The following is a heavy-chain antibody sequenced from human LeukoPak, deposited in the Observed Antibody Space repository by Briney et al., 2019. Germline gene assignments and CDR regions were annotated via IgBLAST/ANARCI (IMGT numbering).Heavy chain of an antibody. CDR3: ARHARSRYHFWSGYSAVDH. CDR1: GGSISSYY. D-gene: IGHD3-3*01. Sequence: PSETLSLTCTVSGGSISSYYWSWIRQPPGKGLEWIGYIYYSGSTNYNPSLKSRVTISVDTSKNQFSLKLISVTAADTAVYYCARHARSRYHFWSGYSAVDHWGQGTLVTVPP. V-gene: IGHV4-59*08. J-gene: IGHJ4*02. CDR2: IYYSGST.